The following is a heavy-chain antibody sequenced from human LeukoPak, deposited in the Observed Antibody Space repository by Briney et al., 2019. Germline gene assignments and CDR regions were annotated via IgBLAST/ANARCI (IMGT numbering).Heavy chain of an antibody. J-gene: IGHJ6*03. Sequence: ASVKVSCKASGYTFSSYDISWVRQASGGRLEWLGWMNPNNGQKSYAQKFQARVTMTWNTSISTAYMELNNLRSDDTAVYFCARGLTDFYYYYMDVWGKGTTVTVSS. CDR1: GYTFSSYD. CDR2: MNPNNGQK. CDR3: ARGLTDFYYYYMDV. V-gene: IGHV1-8*02.